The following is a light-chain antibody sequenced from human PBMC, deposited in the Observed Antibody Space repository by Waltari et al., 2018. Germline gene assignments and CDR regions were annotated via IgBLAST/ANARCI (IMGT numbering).Light chain of an antibody. CDR1: SSDVGGYNY. Sequence: QSALTQPRSVSGSPGQSVTISCTGTSSDVGGYNYVSWYQQYPGKAPKFMIYDVSKRPSGVPDRFSGSKSGNTASLTISGPQAEDEADYYCCSYAGTYTWVFGGGTKLTVL. V-gene: IGLV2-11*01. J-gene: IGLJ3*02. CDR2: DVS. CDR3: CSYAGTYTWV.